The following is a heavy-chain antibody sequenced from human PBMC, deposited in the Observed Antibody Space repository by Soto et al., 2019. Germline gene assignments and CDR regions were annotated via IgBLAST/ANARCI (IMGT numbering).Heavy chain of an antibody. CDR3: ATDMITFGGGTDYGMDV. D-gene: IGHD3-16*01. J-gene: IGHJ6*02. CDR1: GYTLTELS. V-gene: IGHV1-24*01. CDR2: FDPEDGET. Sequence: GASVKVSCKVSGYTLTELSMHWVRQAPGKGLERMGGFDPEDGETIYAQKFQGRVTMTEDTSTDTAYMELSSLRSEDTAVYYCATDMITFGGGTDYGMDVWGQGTTVTVSS.